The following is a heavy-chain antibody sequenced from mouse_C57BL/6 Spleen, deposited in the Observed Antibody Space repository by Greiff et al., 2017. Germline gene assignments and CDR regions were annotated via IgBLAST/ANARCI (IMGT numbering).Heavy chain of an antibody. CDR1: GYTFTSYW. D-gene: IGHD1-1*01. Sequence: QVQLQQSGAELVMPGASVKLSCQASGYTFTSYWMHWVKQRPGQGLEWIGEIDPSDSYTNYNQKFKGKSTLTVDKSSSTAYMQLSSLTSEDSAVYYCARSTSAGFAYWGQGTLVTVSA. V-gene: IGHV1-69*01. J-gene: IGHJ3*01. CDR2: IDPSDSYT. CDR3: ARSTSAGFAY.